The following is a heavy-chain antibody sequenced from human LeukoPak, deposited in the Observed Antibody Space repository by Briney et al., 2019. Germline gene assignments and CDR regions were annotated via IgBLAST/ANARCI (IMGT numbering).Heavy chain of an antibody. D-gene: IGHD1-14*01. CDR3: ARDGDFNRAIDY. CDR1: GESFSAYY. J-gene: IGHJ4*02. V-gene: IGHV4-34*01. CDR2: INHSGST. Sequence: SETLSLTCAVYGESFSAYYWSWIRQPPGKGLEWIGEINHSGSTNYNPSLKSRVTISVDTSKNQFSLKLSSVTAADTAVYYCARDGDFNRAIDYWGQGTLVTVSS.